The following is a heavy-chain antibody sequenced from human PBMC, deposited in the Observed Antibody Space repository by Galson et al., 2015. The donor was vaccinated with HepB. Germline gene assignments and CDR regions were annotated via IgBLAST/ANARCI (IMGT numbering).Heavy chain of an antibody. CDR2: IIPILGIA. CDR1: GGTFSSYA. V-gene: IGHV1-69*10. Sequence: SVKVSCKASGGTFSSYAISWVRQAPGQGLEWMGGIIPILGIANYAQKFQGRVTITADKSTSTAYMELSSLRSEDTAVYYCAQRSWPVYSSGWGNWFDPWGQGTLVTVSS. D-gene: IGHD6-19*01. CDR3: AQRSWPVYSSGWGNWFDP. J-gene: IGHJ5*02.